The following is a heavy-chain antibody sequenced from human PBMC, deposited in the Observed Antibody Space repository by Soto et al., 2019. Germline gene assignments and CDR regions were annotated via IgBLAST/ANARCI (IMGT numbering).Heavy chain of an antibody. Sequence: GESLKISCKVSGDSFTGFWIGWVRQMPGKGLEWLGSIYPRDSDTRYSPSFQGQVTISADKSLSAAYLQWHSLQASDTAIYYCARQHPLDSRVWYPWGQVTLVTVSS. V-gene: IGHV5-51*01. CDR1: GDSFTGFW. J-gene: IGHJ5*02. CDR3: ARQHPLDSRVWYP. CDR2: IYPRDSDT. D-gene: IGHD6-19*01.